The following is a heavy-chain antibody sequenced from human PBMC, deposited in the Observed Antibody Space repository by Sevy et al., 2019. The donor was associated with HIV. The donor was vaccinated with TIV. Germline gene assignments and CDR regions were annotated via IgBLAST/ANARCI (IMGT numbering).Heavy chain of an antibody. CDR1: GFTFSSYA. CDR3: AKEDHDFWSGYYRRGPRGNFDY. CDR2: ISGSGGST. Sequence: GGSLRLSCTASGFTFSSYAMSWVRQAPGKGLEWVSAISGSGGSTYYADSVKGRFTISRDNSKNTLYLQMNSLRAEETAVYYCAKEDHDFWSGYYRRGPRGNFDYWGQGTLVTVSS. V-gene: IGHV3-23*01. J-gene: IGHJ4*02. D-gene: IGHD3-3*01.